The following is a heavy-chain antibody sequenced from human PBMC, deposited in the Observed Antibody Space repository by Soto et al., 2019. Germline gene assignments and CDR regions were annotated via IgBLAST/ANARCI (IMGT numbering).Heavy chain of an antibody. J-gene: IGHJ4*02. CDR1: GGSISSYY. CDR2: IYYSGST. CDR3: ARVVPLGRDLNLFDY. D-gene: IGHD7-27*01. V-gene: IGHV4-59*01. Sequence: SETLSLTCTVSGGSISSYYWSWIRQPPGKGLEWIGYIYYSGSTNYNPSLKSRVTISVDTSKNQFSLKLSSVTAAATAVDYCARVVPLGRDLNLFDYWGQGTLVTVSS.